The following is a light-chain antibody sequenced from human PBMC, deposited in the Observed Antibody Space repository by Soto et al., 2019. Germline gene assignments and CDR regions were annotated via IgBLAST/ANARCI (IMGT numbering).Light chain of an antibody. CDR2: GAS. V-gene: IGKV3-20*01. CDR1: ESVSSSY. CDR3: QQYGSSPPWT. J-gene: IGKJ1*01. Sequence: EIVLTQSPGTLSLSPGERATLSCRASESVSSSYLAWYQQKPGQAPRLLIFGASSRATGTPDRFSGSGSGTDFTLTISRLEPEGFAVYYCQQYGSSPPWTFGQGTKVDIK.